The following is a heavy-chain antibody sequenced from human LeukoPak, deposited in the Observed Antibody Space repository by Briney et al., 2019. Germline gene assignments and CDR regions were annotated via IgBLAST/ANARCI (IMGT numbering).Heavy chain of an antibody. D-gene: IGHD5-24*01. J-gene: IGHJ4*02. Sequence: GGSLRLSCAASRFTFSSHSMNWVRQAPGKGLEWVSSISSSSSYIYYADSVKGRFTISRDNAKNSLYLQMNSLRAEDTAVYYCASSPEPEDGYNTYFDYWGQGTLVTVSS. CDR3: ASSPEPEDGYNTYFDY. CDR2: ISSSSSYI. V-gene: IGHV3-21*01. CDR1: RFTFSSHS.